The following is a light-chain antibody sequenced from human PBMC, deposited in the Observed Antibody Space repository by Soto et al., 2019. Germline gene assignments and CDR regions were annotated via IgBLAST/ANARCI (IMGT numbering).Light chain of an antibody. CDR1: QSVSSY. Sequence: EIVLTQSPATLSLSPGERATLSCRASQSVSSYLAWYQQKPGQAPMLLIYDASNRATGIPARFSGSGSGTDFTLTISSLEPEDFAVYYCQQRSNWSLFTFGPGTKVDIK. CDR3: QQRSNWSLFT. J-gene: IGKJ3*01. V-gene: IGKV3-11*01. CDR2: DAS.